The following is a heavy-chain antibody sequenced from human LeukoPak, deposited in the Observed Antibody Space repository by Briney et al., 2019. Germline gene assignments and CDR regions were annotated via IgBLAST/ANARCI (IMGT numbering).Heavy chain of an antibody. CDR3: ARVAPAAMGYPVDY. Sequence: GGSLRLSCAASGFTFSSYSMNWVRQAPGKGLEWVSSISTSSSYIYYADSVKGRFTISRDNAKNSLYLQMNSLRAEDTAVYYCARVAPAAMGYPVDYWGQGTLVTVSS. CDR2: ISTSSSYI. D-gene: IGHD2-2*01. J-gene: IGHJ4*02. V-gene: IGHV3-21*01. CDR1: GFTFSSYS.